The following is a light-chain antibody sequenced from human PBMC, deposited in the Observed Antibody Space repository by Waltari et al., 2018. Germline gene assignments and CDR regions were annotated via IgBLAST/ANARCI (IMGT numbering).Light chain of an antibody. CDR2: LGS. Sequence: DIVVTQSPLSLPVTPGEPASISCRSIQSLLHSNGYNYLDWYLQKPGQSPQLLIYLGSNRASWVPDRFSGTGSGTDFTLKINRVQAEDVGVYYCMQSLQALWTFGQGTKVDIK. V-gene: IGKV2-28*01. J-gene: IGKJ1*01. CDR3: MQSLQALWT. CDR1: QSLLHSNGYNY.